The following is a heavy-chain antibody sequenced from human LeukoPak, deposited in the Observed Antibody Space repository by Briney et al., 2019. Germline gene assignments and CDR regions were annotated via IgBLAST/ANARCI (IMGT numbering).Heavy chain of an antibody. J-gene: IGHJ4*02. V-gene: IGHV3-21*01. D-gene: IGHD1-26*01. CDR1: GFTFSTSS. CDR3: ARCPIVGVYSGVDY. Sequence: PGGSLRLSCAASGFTFSTSSMSWVRQAPGKGLEWVSSITTSSSYIYYADSVKGRFTTSRDIAKNSLYLQMNSLRAEDTAVYYCARCPIVGVYSGVDYWGQGTLVTVSS. CDR2: ITTSSSYI.